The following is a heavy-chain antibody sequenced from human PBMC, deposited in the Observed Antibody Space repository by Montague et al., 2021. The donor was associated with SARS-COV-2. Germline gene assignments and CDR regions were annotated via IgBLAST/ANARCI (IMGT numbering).Heavy chain of an antibody. V-gene: IGHV4-34*01. D-gene: IGHD2-21*02. CDR3: ARRTWGDSGVFDI. CDR1: GGSFSDYY. J-gene: IGHJ3*02. Sequence: SETLSLTCAVYGGSFSDYYWTWIRQPPGKGLEWIGEINHSGSSNYNPSLKSRVTISADKSKNQFSLRVTSVAAADTAVYYCARRTWGDSGVFDIWGRGTKVIVSS. CDR2: INHSGSS.